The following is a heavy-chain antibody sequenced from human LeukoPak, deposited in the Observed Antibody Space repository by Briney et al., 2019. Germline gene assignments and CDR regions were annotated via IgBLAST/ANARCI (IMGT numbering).Heavy chain of an antibody. CDR3: ARDLSERYSSDY. Sequence: QPGRSLRLSCAASGFTFSRYAMHWARQAPGKGLEWVTFISFNGGTTYNADSVKGRFTISRDNSKRMVYLQMNSLRAEDTAVYYCARDLSERYSSDYWGQGTLVIVSS. V-gene: IGHV3-30-3*01. CDR2: ISFNGGTT. J-gene: IGHJ4*02. D-gene: IGHD2-15*01. CDR1: GFTFSRYA.